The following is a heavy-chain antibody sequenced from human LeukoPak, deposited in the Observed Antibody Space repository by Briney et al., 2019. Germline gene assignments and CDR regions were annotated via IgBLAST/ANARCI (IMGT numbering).Heavy chain of an antibody. CDR1: GRSFSGYY. J-gene: IGHJ4*02. CDR3: ARDGPPRPLGY. Sequence: SETLSLTCAVYGRSFSGYYWSWIRQPPGKGLEWIGEINHSGSTNYNPSLKSRVTISVDTSKNQFSLKLSSVTAADTAVYYCARDGPPRPLGYWGQGTLVTVSS. CDR2: INHSGST. V-gene: IGHV4-34*01.